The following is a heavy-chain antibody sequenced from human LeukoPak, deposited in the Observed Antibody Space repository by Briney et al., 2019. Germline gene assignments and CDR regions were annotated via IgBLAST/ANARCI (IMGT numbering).Heavy chain of an antibody. D-gene: IGHD4-17*01. CDR3: SKSHADDFADFSDY. CDR1: GFTFSAFG. Sequence: SGGSLRLSCAPSGFTFSAFGMHWVRQAPGRGLEWVAFIRFDGSDKFYADSVKGRFTISRDNSQNTLYLQVHSLRAEDTAVYYCSKSHADDFADFSDYWGQGTLVIVSS. V-gene: IGHV3-30*02. J-gene: IGHJ4*02. CDR2: IRFDGSDK.